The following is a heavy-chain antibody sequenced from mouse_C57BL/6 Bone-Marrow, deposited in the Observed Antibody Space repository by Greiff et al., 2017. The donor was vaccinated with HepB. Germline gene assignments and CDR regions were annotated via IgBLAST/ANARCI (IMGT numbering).Heavy chain of an antibody. CDR2: ISSGGSYT. V-gene: IGHV5-6*02. J-gene: IGHJ3*01. CDR1: GFTFSSYG. CDR3: ARQGGFAY. Sequence: EVKLVESGGDLVKPGGSLKLSCAASGFTFSSYGISWVRQTPDKRLEWVATISSGGSYTYYPDSVKGRFTISRDNAKNTLYLQMSSLKSEDTAMYYCARQGGFAYWGQGTLVTVSA.